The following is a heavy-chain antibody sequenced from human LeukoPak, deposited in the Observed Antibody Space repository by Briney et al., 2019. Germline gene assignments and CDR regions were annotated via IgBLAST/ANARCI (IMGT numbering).Heavy chain of an antibody. CDR2: IRSKANNYAT. V-gene: IGHV3-73*01. Sequence: PGGSLKLSCAASGFTFSGSAIHWVRQASGKGLEWVGRIRSKANNYATAYAASVKGRFTISRDDSKNTAYLQMNSLKTEDTAVYYCTRRNSERYSGNDYWGQGTLVTVSS. D-gene: IGHD1-26*01. J-gene: IGHJ4*02. CDR3: TRRNSERYSGNDY. CDR1: GFTFSGSA.